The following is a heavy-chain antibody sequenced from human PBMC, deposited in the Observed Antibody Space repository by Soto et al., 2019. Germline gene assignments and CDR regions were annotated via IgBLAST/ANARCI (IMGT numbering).Heavy chain of an antibody. D-gene: IGHD2-15*01. CDR2: INSDGNSI. CDR3: ARGSIPLTYCNGGSGYYIDY. V-gene: IGHV3-74*01. J-gene: IGHJ4*02. Sequence: EVQLVESGGGLVQPGGSLRLSCAASGFALSSYWMHWVRQAPGTGLVWVSRINSDGNSILYADSVKGRFTISRDNAKNTLYLQMNSLRAEDTAVYYCARGSIPLTYCNGGSGYYIDYWGQGTLVTVSS. CDR1: GFALSSYW.